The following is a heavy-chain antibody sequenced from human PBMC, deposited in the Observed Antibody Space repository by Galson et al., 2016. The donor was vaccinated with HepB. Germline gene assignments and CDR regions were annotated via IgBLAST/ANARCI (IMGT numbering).Heavy chain of an antibody. Sequence: SETLSLTCTVSGGSISSYYWSWIRQPPGKELEWFGYISYSGSTNYKPSLQSRVTISVDTSQNQFSLKLSSVTAADTAVYYCTRGAKGVVGAADYWGQGTLVTVSS. V-gene: IGHV4-59*01. J-gene: IGHJ4*02. CDR2: ISYSGST. CDR1: GGSISSYY. CDR3: TRGAKGVVGAADY. D-gene: IGHD2-21*01.